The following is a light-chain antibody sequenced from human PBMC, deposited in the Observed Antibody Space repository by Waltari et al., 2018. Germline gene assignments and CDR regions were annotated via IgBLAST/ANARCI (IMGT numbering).Light chain of an antibody. J-gene: IGKJ2*01. CDR3: QQANSFPRT. Sequence: DIQMTQSPSSVSASVGDSVPITCRASQDISTWLAWYQQKPGKAPKVLIYAASTLQSYVPSRFSGSGSGTDFTLTISSLQPEDFGTYYCQQANSFPRTFGQGTKVEIK. CDR2: AAS. CDR1: QDISTW. V-gene: IGKV1-12*01.